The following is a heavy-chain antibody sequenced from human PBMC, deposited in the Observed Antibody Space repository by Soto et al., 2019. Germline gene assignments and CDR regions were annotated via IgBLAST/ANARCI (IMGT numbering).Heavy chain of an antibody. CDR1: GGSVSSGNHY. J-gene: IGHJ4*02. CDR2: VHHSGSA. D-gene: IGHD3-10*01. V-gene: IGHV4-30-4*08. Sequence: QVQLQESGPGLVKPSQTLSLTCTVSGGSVSSGNHYWSWIRQPPGKGLEWIGYVHHSGSAHYKPSLKSRVSISVDTSKNPFSLMMRSVTGAGTAVYYCAREGDAFGARCDYWGQGTLVSVSA. CDR3: AREGDAFGARCDY.